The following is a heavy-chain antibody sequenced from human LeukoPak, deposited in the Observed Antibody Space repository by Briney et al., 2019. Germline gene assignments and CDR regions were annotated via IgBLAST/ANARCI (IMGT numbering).Heavy chain of an antibody. CDR2: ISSSSSYI. CDR1: GFTFSSYS. D-gene: IGHD1-26*01. Sequence: GGSLRLSCAASGFTFSSYSMNWVRQAPGKGLEWVSSISSSSSYIYYADSVKGRFTISRDNAKNSLYLQMHSLRAEDTAVYYCARDRSIVGAKWFDYWGQGTLVTVSS. J-gene: IGHJ4*02. CDR3: ARDRSIVGAKWFDY. V-gene: IGHV3-21*01.